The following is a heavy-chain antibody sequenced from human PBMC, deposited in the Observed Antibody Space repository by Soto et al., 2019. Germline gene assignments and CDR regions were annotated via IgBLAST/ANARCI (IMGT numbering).Heavy chain of an antibody. V-gene: IGHV4-59*06. D-gene: IGHD1-7*01. Sequence: NPSETLSLTCTVSGGSISSYYWSWIRQPPGKGLEWIGFMSYSGSTSYNASLKSRVTISVDTSKSQFSLNLSFVTAADTAVYYCATMGTPATGLYYFDNWGQGTLVTVSS. CDR1: GGSISSYY. CDR2: MSYSGST. J-gene: IGHJ4*02. CDR3: ATMGTPATGLYYFDN.